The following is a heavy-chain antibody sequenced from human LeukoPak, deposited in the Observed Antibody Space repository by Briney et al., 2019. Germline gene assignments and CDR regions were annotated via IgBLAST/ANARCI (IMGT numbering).Heavy chain of an antibody. D-gene: IGHD3-3*01. CDR1: GYTFTSYY. CDR3: ARGLGFLEWLRFDP. Sequence: GASVKVSCKASGYTFTSYYIHWVRQAPGQGLEWMAILNPSGGSSNYAQKFQGRATLTRATSTGTVYMELSSLRSEDTAVYYCARGLGFLEWLRFDPWGQGTLVTVSS. J-gene: IGHJ5*02. V-gene: IGHV1-46*01. CDR2: LNPSGGSS.